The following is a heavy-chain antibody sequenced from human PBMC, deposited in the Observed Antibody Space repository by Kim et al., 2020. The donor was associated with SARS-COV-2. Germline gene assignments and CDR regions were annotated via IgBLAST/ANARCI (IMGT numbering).Heavy chain of an antibody. D-gene: IGHD5-18*01. V-gene: IGHV4-39*01. CDR2: IYYSGST. CDR3: ARLPDTAMFDDAFDI. J-gene: IGHJ3*02. CDR1: GGSISSSSYY. Sequence: SETLSLTCTVSGGSISSSSYYWGWIRQPPGKGLEWIGSIYYSGSTYYNPSLKSRVTISVDTSKNQFSLKLSSVTAADTAVYYCARLPDTAMFDDAFDIWGQGTMVTVSS.